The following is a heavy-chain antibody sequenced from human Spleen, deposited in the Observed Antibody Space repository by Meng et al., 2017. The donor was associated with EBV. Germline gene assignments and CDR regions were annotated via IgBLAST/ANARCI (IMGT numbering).Heavy chain of an antibody. Sequence: QLQLRESGPGQVRPSXTLSLTCTXSCDSISSFYYWGWIRQPPGRGLEWIGSVHYTGSTYYRPSLKSRVTVSVDTSKNQFSLRLTSVTAADTAVYYCARPFPSWQSPRLDPFGAWGQGTLVTVSS. CDR2: VHYTGST. J-gene: IGHJ5*02. V-gene: IGHV4-39*01. CDR3: ARPFPSWQSPRLDPFGA. D-gene: IGHD6-19*01. CDR1: CDSISSFYY.